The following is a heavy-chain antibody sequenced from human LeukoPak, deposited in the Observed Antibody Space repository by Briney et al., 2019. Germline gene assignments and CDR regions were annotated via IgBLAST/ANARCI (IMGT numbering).Heavy chain of an antibody. CDR2: ISGSGGST. V-gene: IGHV3-23*01. J-gene: IGHJ4*02. D-gene: IGHD3-10*01. Sequence: PGGSLRLSCATSGFTFSSYAMSWVRQARGKGLEWVLAISGSGGSTYYADSVKGRFTISRDNSKNSLYLQMNSLRAEDTAVYYCARVPSITMVRGVVYYFDYWGQGTLVTVSS. CDR3: ARVPSITMVRGVVYYFDY. CDR1: GFTFSSYA.